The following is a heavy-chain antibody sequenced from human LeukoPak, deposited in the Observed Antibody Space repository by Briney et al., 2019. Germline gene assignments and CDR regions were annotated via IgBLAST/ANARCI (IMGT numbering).Heavy chain of an antibody. CDR2: IYHSGST. V-gene: IGHV4-30-2*01. CDR1: GGSISSGGYS. Sequence: SETLSLTCAVSGGSISSGGYSWSWIRQPPGKGLEWIGYIYHSGSTYYNPSLKSRVTISVDRSKNQFSLKLSSVTAADTAGYYCARSLVRGAPDAFDIWGQGTMVTVSS. J-gene: IGHJ3*02. CDR3: ARSLVRGAPDAFDI. D-gene: IGHD3-10*01.